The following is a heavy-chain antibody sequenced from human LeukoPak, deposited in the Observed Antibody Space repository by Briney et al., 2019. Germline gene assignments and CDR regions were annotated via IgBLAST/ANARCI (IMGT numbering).Heavy chain of an antibody. CDR1: GGSISSSNW. J-gene: IGHJ4*02. CDR3: ARRYYGSGVNYFDY. D-gene: IGHD3-10*01. Sequence: PSETLSLTCTVSGGSISSSNWWSWVRQPPGKGLEWIGEVYHSGSTTYNSSLKSRLTMSTDKSKNHFSLNLSSVTAADTAVYYCARRYYGSGVNYFDYWGEGTVVTVSS. CDR2: VYHSGST. V-gene: IGHV4-4*02.